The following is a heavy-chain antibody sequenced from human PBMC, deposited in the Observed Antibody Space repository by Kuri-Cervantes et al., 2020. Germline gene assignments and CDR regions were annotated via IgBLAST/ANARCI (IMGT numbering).Heavy chain of an antibody. Sequence: SCTVSSDSISNNNWWSWVRQTPGKGLEWIGEIHHSGGTNYNPSLRSRVTISIDKSKNQFSLELSSVTAADTAVYYCARGRLVYSSTWYPKYYFDHWGQGTPVTSPQ. CDR2: IHHSGGT. V-gene: IGHV4-4*02. J-gene: IGHJ4*02. CDR1: SDSISNNNW. D-gene: IGHD6-13*01. CDR3: ARGRLVYSSTWYPKYYFDH.